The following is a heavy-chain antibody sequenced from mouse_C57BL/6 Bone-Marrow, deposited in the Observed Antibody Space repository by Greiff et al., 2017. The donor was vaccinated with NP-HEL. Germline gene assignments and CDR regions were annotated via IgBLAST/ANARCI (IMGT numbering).Heavy chain of an antibody. D-gene: IGHD1-1*01. CDR2: IYPRSGNT. V-gene: IGHV1-81*01. CDR3: ARQAYYYGSSYYFDY. CDR1: GYTFPSYG. J-gene: IGHJ2*01. Sequence: VKLMESGAELARPGASVKLSCKASGYTFPSYGISWVKQRTGQGLEWIGEIYPRSGNTYYNEKFKGKATLTADKSSSTAYMELRSLTSEDSAVYFCARQAYYYGSSYYFDYWGQGTTLTVSS.